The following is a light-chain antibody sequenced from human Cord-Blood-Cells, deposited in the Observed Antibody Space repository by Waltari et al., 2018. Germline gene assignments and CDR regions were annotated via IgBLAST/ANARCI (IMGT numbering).Light chain of an antibody. CDR2: DAS. J-gene: IGKJ5*01. CDR1: QSVSSY. Sequence: DIVLTQSPATLSLSPGERATLSCGASQSVSSYLSCYQQKPGQPPRLLIYDASNRATGGPARFSGGGSATDFTLTISSLEPEDFAVYYCQQRSNWPRFTFGQGTRLEIK. V-gene: IGKV3-11*01. CDR3: QQRSNWPRFT.